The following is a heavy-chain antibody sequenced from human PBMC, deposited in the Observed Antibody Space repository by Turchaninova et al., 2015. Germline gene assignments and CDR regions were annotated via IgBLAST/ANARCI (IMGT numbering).Heavy chain of an antibody. D-gene: IGHD3-16*01. CDR2: IYWDGDD. Sequence: QITLKESGPTLVKPTETLTLTCTFSGFSLTTNGVGVGWIRQSPGKALEWLALIYWDGDDRYSPSLKTRLPVTKDTSRNQVVLTVPNWSPVDTATYFCAHNGGDIDYPSRAFDYWGQGVLVTVSS. CDR1: GFSLTTNGVG. CDR3: AHNGGDIDYPSRAFDY. J-gene: IGHJ4*02. V-gene: IGHV2-5*02.